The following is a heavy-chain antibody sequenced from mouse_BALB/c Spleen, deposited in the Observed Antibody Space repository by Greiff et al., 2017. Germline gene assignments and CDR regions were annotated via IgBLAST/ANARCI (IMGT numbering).Heavy chain of an antibody. D-gene: IGHD1-1*01. Sequence: EVQVVESGGGLVQPGGSRKLSCAASGFTFSSFGMHWVRQAPEKGLEWVAYISRGSSTIYYADTVKGRFTISRDNPKNTLFLEMTSLRSEDTAMYYCARYGNPTYYYAMDYWGQGTSVTVSS. CDR2: ISRGSSTI. CDR1: GFTFSSFG. CDR3: ARYGNPTYYYAMDY. V-gene: IGHV5-17*02. J-gene: IGHJ4*01.